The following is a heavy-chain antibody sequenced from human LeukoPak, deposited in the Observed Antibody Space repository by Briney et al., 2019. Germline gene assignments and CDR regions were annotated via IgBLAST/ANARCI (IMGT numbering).Heavy chain of an antibody. CDR2: INPSGGST. D-gene: IGHD2-15*01. J-gene: IGHJ5*02. CDR3: ARGYCSGGSCYSWFDP. Sequence: GESLKISCKGSGYSFTSYYMHWVRQAPGQGLEWMGIINPSGGSTSYAQKFQGRVTMTRDTSTSTVYMELSSLRSENTAVYYCARGYCSGGSCYSWFDPWGQGTLVTVSS. V-gene: IGHV1-46*03. CDR1: GYSFTSYY.